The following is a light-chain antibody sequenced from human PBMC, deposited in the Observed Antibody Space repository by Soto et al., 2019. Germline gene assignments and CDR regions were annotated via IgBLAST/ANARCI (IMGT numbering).Light chain of an antibody. V-gene: IGLV2-14*01. Sequence: LTQPASVSGSPEQSITISCTGTSSDIGGYNYVSWYQQRPCKAPQLMIYEVRYRPSGASNRFPGSNPGNTASLTISGIQAEDESVSYCCSYTRTSTHYIFGSGTKVTVL. CDR2: EVR. CDR3: CSYTRTSTHYI. CDR1: SSDIGGYNY. J-gene: IGLJ1*01.